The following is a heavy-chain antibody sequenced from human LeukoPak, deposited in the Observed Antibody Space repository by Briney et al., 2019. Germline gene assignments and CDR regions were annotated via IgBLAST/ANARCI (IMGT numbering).Heavy chain of an antibody. Sequence: HPGGSLRLSCAASGFTFSSYGMHWVRQAPGKGLEWVTLISYDGSNKYYADSVKGRFTISRDNSKNTPYLQMNSLRPEDTAVYYCARGRTVATTSFDYWGQGTLVTVSS. V-gene: IGHV3-30*03. CDR2: ISYDGSNK. CDR3: ARGRTVATTSFDY. J-gene: IGHJ4*02. CDR1: GFTFSSYG. D-gene: IGHD5-12*01.